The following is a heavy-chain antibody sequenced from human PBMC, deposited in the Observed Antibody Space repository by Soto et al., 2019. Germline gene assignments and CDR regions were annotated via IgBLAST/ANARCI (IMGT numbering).Heavy chain of an antibody. J-gene: IGHJ6*02. V-gene: IGHV3-7*01. CDR1: TFPFSTYW. CDR2: IHRDEIEK. Sequence: GGSLRLSCAASTFPFSTYWMTWVRQAPGKGLEWVANIHRDEIEKYYMDSVKGRFTISRDNAKNSLYLQMTSLRAEDTAVYYCEGGNVLDVWGPGTTFTVSS. CDR3: EGGNVLDV. D-gene: IGHD3-16*01.